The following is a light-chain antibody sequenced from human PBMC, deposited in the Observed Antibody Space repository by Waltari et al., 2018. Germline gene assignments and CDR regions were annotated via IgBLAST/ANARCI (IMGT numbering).Light chain of an antibody. V-gene: IGLV3-21*04. CDR1: SIGSKS. J-gene: IGLJ3*02. Sequence: YVLTQPPSVSVDPGKTARLTCGGVSIGSKSDNWYQQKPGQAPVLVLFYDSDRPSEIPERFSGSNSGNTATLTISWVEAGDEADYHCQVWDDVTDSGVFGGGTKLTVL. CDR3: QVWDDVTDSGV. CDR2: YDS.